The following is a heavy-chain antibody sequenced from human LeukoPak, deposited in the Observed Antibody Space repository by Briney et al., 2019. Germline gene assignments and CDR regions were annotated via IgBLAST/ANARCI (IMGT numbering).Heavy chain of an antibody. CDR1: GFTFVSHA. D-gene: IGHD2-2*01. CDR3: AKHEGVVAAANDY. J-gene: IGHJ4*02. CDR2: ISGSGGST. Sequence: PGGSLRLSCAASGFTFVSHAMNWVRQAPGKGLEWVSGISGSGGSTNYADSVKGRFTISRDNSKNTLYLQMNSLRAEDTAVYYCAKHEGVVAAANDYWGQGTLVTVSS. V-gene: IGHV3-23*01.